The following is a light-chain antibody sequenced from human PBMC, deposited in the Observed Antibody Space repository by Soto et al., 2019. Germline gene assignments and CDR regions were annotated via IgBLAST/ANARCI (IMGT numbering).Light chain of an antibody. CDR1: QDIGSV. Sequence: AIRMTQAPSSRSASTGDAVTITCRASQDIGSVLAWYQQKPGTAPKVLISGASNLHGGVPSRFSGSGSRTDFTLTITHLQSEDFATYYCQHYLNYPITFGQGTRLEIK. V-gene: IGKV1-8*01. J-gene: IGKJ5*01. CDR3: QHYLNYPIT. CDR2: GAS.